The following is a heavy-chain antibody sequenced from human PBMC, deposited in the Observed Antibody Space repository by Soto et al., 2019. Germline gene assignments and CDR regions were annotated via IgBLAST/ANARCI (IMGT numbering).Heavy chain of an antibody. V-gene: IGHV1-69*12. CDR1: GGTFSSYA. Sequence: QVQLVQSGAEVKKPGSSVKVSCKASGGTFSSYAISWVRQAPGQGLEWMGGIIPIFGTANYAQKFQGRVTITADESTRTAYMELSSLRSEDTAVYYCARSSVGATEFYYYYGMDVWGQGTTVTVSS. J-gene: IGHJ6*02. CDR3: ARSSVGATEFYYYYGMDV. D-gene: IGHD1-26*01. CDR2: IIPIFGTA.